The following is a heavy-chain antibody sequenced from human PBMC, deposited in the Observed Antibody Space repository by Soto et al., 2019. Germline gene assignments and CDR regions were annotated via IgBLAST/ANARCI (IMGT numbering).Heavy chain of an antibody. V-gene: IGHV3-49*03. CDR1: GFTFGDYA. CDR2: IRSKAYGGTT. Sequence: LRLSCTASGFTFGDYAMSWFRQAPGKGLEWVGFIRSKAYGGTTEYAASVKGRFTISRDDSKSIAYLQMNSLKTEDTAVYYCTRGRAVELQWLSEIDAFDIWGQGTMVTVSS. D-gene: IGHD6-19*01. CDR3: TRGRAVELQWLSEIDAFDI. J-gene: IGHJ3*02.